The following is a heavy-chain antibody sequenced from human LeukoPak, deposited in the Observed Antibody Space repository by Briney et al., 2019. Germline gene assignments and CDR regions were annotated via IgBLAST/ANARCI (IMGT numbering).Heavy chain of an antibody. Sequence: GGSLRLSCAASGFTFNNYGTHWVRQAPGKGLEWVAVMSYDGSDKYYAVSVKGRCTISRDNSKNTLYLQMNSLRAEDTAVYYCAKDEGDSGYSGYDSRPSFDYWGQGTLVTVSS. V-gene: IGHV3-30*18. D-gene: IGHD5-12*01. CDR3: AKDEGDSGYSGYDSRPSFDY. CDR2: MSYDGSDK. J-gene: IGHJ4*02. CDR1: GFTFNNYG.